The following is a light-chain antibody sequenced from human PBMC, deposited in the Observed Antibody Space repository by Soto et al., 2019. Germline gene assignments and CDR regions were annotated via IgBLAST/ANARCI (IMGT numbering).Light chain of an antibody. V-gene: IGLV2-23*01. Sequence: QSVLTQPAAVSGSPGQSITISCTGTSRDVGSYDLVSWFQQHPGKAPKLMIYEGSKRPSGVSNRFSGSKSGNTASLTISGLQAEDEADYYCCSYAGIGKYVFGTGTKLTVL. CDR1: SRDVGSYDL. CDR3: CSYAGIGKYV. J-gene: IGLJ1*01. CDR2: EGS.